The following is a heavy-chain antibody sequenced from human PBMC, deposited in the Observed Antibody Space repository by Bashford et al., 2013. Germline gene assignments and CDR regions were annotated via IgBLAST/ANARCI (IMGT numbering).Heavy chain of an antibody. J-gene: IGHJ4*02. CDR2: ISARGEDT. D-gene: IGHD3-22*01. V-gene: IGHV3-23*01. Sequence: VRQAPGKGLEWISSISARGEDTLYADSVQGRFTISRDNSKNSISLQMNSLRAEDTAVYYCAIITMIVVVGYWGQGTLITVSS. CDR3: AIITMIVVVGY.